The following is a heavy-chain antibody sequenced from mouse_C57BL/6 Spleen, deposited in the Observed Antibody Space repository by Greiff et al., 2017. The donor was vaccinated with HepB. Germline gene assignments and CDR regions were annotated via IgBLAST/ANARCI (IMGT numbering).Heavy chain of an antibody. CDR3: ASSAPYYYGSLWYFDV. D-gene: IGHD1-1*01. J-gene: IGHJ1*03. Sequence: VQLQQSGPELVKPGASVKISCKASGYSFTGYYMNWVKQSPEKSLEWIGEINPSTGGTTYNQKFKAKATLTVDKSSSTAYMQLKSLTSEDSAVYYCASSAPYYYGSLWYFDVWGTGTTVTVSS. V-gene: IGHV1-42*01. CDR1: GYSFTGYY. CDR2: INPSTGGT.